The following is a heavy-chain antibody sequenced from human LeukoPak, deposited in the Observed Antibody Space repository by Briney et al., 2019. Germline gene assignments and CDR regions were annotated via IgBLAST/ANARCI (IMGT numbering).Heavy chain of an antibody. J-gene: IGHJ6*02. D-gene: IGHD6-19*01. CDR3: ASGSSVSGWEGNYYYGMDV. V-gene: IGHV1-3*01. CDR1: GYTFTSYA. Sequence: GASVKVSCKASGYTFTSYAMHWVRQAPGQRLEWMGWINAGNGNTKYSQKFQGRVTITRDTSASTAYMELSSLRSEDTAVYYCASGSSVSGWEGNYYYGMDVWGQGTTVTVSS. CDR2: INAGNGNT.